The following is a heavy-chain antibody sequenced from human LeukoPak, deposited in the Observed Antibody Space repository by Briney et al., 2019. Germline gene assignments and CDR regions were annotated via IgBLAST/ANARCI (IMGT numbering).Heavy chain of an antibody. Sequence: SETLSLTCTVSGGSISSYYWSWIRQPPGKGLEWIGYIYYSGSTNYSPSLKSRVTISVDTSKNQFSLKLSSVTAADTAVYYCAREEVAGSFDYWGQGTLVTVSS. J-gene: IGHJ4*02. D-gene: IGHD6-19*01. CDR1: GGSISSYY. V-gene: IGHV4-59*01. CDR3: AREEVAGSFDY. CDR2: IYYSGST.